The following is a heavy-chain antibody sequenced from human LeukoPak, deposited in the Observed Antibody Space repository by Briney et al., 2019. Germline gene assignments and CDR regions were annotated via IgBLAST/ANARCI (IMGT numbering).Heavy chain of an antibody. J-gene: IGHJ6*03. CDR2: IKEDGSEK. D-gene: IGHD6-6*01. CDR3: AKGAARRRFYYYMDV. V-gene: IGHV3-7*03. Sequence: GGSLRLSCAASGFMFSSYWMSWVRQAPGKGLEWVADIKEDGSEKSYVDSVKGRFTISRDNAKNSLYLQMNSLRTDDMALYYCAKGAARRRFYYYMDVWGKGTTVTVSS. CDR1: GFMFSSYW.